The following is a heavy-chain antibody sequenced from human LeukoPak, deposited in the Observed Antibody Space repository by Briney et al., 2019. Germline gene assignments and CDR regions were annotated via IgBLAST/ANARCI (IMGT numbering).Heavy chain of an antibody. CDR2: INPNSGGT. CDR1: GYTFTGYY. V-gene: IGHV1-2*06. J-gene: IGHJ4*02. D-gene: IGHD6-19*01. CDR3: ATAPEWLGYYFDY. Sequence: GASVKVSCTASGYTFTGYYMHWVRQAPGQGLEWIGRINPNSGGTNYAQKFQGRVTMTEDTSTDTAYMELSSLRSEDTAVYYCATAPEWLGYYFDYWGQGTLVTVSS.